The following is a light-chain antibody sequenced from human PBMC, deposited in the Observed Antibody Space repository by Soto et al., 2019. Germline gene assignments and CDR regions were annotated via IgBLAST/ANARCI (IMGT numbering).Light chain of an antibody. CDR2: KAS. J-gene: IGKJ4*01. V-gene: IGKV1-5*03. CDR3: QRYNTYPLT. Sequence: IQMTQSPSPLSASVGDRVTITCRASQNIDAWLAWYQQKPGKAPKVLIYKASSLESGVPSRFSGSGSGTEVTLTISSLQLDDSATYYCQRYNTYPLTFGGGTKV. CDR1: QNIDAW.